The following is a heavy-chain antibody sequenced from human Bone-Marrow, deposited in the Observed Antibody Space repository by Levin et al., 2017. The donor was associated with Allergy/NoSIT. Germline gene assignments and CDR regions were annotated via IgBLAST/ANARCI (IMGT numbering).Heavy chain of an antibody. CDR1: SLTTSGVG. CDR3: AHRLGSGIVWFDP. D-gene: IGHD3-10*01. V-gene: IGHV2-5*02. Sequence: SLTTSGVGVGWIRQPPGKAPEWLALIYWDGDKRYSPSLKSRLTITKDSSKNQVVLSMTNMDPLDTGTYYCAHRLGSGIVWFDPWGQGSLVSVSS. CDR2: IYWDGDK. J-gene: IGHJ5*02.